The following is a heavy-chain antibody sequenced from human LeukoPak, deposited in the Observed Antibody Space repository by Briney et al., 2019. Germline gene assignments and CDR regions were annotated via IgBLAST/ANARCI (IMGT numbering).Heavy chain of an antibody. J-gene: IGHJ4*02. Sequence: GGPLRLSCAGSGFTFSSNALSWVRQAPGKGLEWVSAISTSGGNTYYADSVRGRFTISRDNSKNTLYLQMNTLRAEDTAVYCCATTKQARRYFDYWGQGTLVTVSS. D-gene: IGHD1-1*01. CDR1: GFTFSSNA. V-gene: IGHV3-23*01. CDR3: ATTKQARRYFDY. CDR2: ISTSGGNT.